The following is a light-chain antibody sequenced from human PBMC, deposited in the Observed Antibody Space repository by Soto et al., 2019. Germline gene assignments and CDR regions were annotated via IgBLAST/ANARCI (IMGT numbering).Light chain of an antibody. CDR1: QSVSNF. J-gene: IGKJ5*01. CDR2: DTS. CDR3: QQRSNWPIT. V-gene: IGKV3-11*01. Sequence: EIVLTQSPGTPSLSPGKRATLSCRASQSVSNFLAWYQQKPGQAPRLLIYDTSNRATGIPVRFSGSGSGTDFTLTINNLDPEDFAVYYCQQRSNWPITFGQGTRLEIK.